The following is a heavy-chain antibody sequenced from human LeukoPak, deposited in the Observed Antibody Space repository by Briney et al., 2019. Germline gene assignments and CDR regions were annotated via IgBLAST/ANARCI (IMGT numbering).Heavy chain of an antibody. J-gene: IGHJ4*02. CDR3: ARVGYAYAFDN. CDR1: GGSISSYY. V-gene: IGHV4-59*08. Sequence: PSETLSLTCTVSGGSISSYYWSWMRQPPGRRLEWIGYVYYSGNTNYNPSLKSRVTISIDTSKNQFSLRLSSVTAADTAVYYCARVGYAYAFDNWGRGSLVTVSS. CDR2: VYYSGNT. D-gene: IGHD5-18*01.